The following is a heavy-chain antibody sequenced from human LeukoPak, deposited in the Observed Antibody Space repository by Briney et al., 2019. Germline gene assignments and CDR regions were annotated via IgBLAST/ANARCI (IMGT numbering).Heavy chain of an antibody. CDR3: ARIGNYYFDY. Sequence: PSGTLSLTCGVSGGSITSTNYWTWVRQPPGKGLEWIGEVNLQGSTNYNPSLMGRVAISVDMSENHISLQLTSVTAADTAVYFCARIGNYYFDYWGQGTLVTVSS. CDR2: VNLQGST. CDR1: GGSITSTNY. D-gene: IGHD1-1*01. J-gene: IGHJ4*02. V-gene: IGHV4-4*02.